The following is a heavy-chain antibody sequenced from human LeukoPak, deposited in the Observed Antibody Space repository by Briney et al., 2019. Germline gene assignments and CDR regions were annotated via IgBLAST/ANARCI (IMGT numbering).Heavy chain of an antibody. CDR2: INHSGST. J-gene: IGHJ5*02. D-gene: IGHD3-9*01. Sequence: SETLSLTCAVYGGSFSGYYWSWIRQPPGKGLEWIGEINHSGSTNYNPSLKSRVTISVDTSKNQFSLKLSSVTAADTAVYYCARGVLNYDILTGYLFDPWGQGTLVTVSS. CDR3: ARGVLNYDILTGYLFDP. CDR1: GGSFSGYY. V-gene: IGHV4-34*01.